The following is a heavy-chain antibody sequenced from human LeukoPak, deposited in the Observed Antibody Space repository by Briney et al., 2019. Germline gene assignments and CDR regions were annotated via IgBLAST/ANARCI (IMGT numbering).Heavy chain of an antibody. CDR1: GGTFSSYA. D-gene: IGHD5-24*01. CDR3: ARGEVEMATITYLDY. CDR2: IIPIFGTA. J-gene: IGHJ4*02. Sequence: SVKVSCKASGGTFSSYAISWVRQAPGQGLEWMGGIIPIFGTANYAQKFQGRVTITTDESTSTAYMELSSLRSEDAAVYYCARGEVEMATITYLDYWGQGTLVTVSS. V-gene: IGHV1-69*05.